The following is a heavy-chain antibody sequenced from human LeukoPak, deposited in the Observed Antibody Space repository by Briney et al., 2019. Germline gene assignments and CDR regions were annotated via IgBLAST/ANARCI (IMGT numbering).Heavy chain of an antibody. Sequence: ASLKVSCKAPRYTPTSSGISWVPHAPGQGLDCPRWLGADNGNTNYAQKLQGRVTMTTDTSTSTAYMELRSLRSDDTAVYYCARDRYSGSYGWDWFDPWGQGTLVTVSS. J-gene: IGHJ5*02. V-gene: IGHV1-18*01. CDR1: RYTPTSSG. CDR2: LGADNGNT. CDR3: ARDRYSGSYGWDWFDP. D-gene: IGHD1-26*01.